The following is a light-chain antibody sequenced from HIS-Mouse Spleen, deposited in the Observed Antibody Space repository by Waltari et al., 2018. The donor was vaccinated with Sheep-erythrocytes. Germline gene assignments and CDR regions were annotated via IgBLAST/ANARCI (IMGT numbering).Light chain of an antibody. Sequence: QSVLTQPPSVSGAPGQRVTISCTGSSSYIGAGYDVHWYQQLPGTAPKLLIYGNSKRPSGVPDRFSCSKSGTSASLAITGLQAEDEADYYCQSYDSSLSGSVFGGGTKLTVL. J-gene: IGLJ2*01. CDR1: SSYIGAGYD. CDR2: GNS. V-gene: IGLV1-40*01. CDR3: QSYDSSLSGSV.